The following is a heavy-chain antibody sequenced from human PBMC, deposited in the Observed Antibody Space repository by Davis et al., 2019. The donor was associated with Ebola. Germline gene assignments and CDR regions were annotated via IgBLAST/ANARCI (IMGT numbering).Heavy chain of an antibody. CDR1: GGTFSSYA. D-gene: IGHD6-19*01. CDR3: ARVDKDSSGWIPFDY. J-gene: IGHJ4*02. V-gene: IGHV1-69*13. CDR2: IIPIFGTA. Sequence: SVKVSCKASGGTFSSYAISWVRQAPGQGLEWMGGIIPIFGTANYAQKFQGRVTITADESTSTAYMELSSLRSEDTAVYYCARVDKDSSGWIPFDYWGQGTLVTVSS.